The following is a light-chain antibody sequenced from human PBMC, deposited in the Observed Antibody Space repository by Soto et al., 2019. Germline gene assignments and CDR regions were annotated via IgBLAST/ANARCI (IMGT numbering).Light chain of an antibody. CDR3: QQPNSYPLT. CDR1: QGISRY. Sequence: IQLTQSPSSLSACVGDRVTITCRASQGISRYLAWYQQKPGKATKLLIYAASTLQSGVPSRFSGSGAGTDFTITISSLQPEDFAANYRQQPNSYPLTVGGGTKVQIK. J-gene: IGKJ4*01. V-gene: IGKV1-9*01. CDR2: AAS.